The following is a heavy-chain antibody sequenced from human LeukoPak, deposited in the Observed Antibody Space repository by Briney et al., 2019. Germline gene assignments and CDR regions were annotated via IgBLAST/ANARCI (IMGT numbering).Heavy chain of an antibody. V-gene: IGHV3-48*03. D-gene: IGHD1-14*01. J-gene: IGHJ5*02. CDR1: GFTFSNHE. CDR2: INSAGGLI. CDR3: GRNRLPGP. Sequence: PGGSLRLSCTASGFTFSNHEMNWFRQAPGEGLEWVSYINSAGGLISYADSVKGRFTISRDSAKNSVSLQMNSLRAEDTAVYYCGRNRLPGPWGQGTPVTVSS.